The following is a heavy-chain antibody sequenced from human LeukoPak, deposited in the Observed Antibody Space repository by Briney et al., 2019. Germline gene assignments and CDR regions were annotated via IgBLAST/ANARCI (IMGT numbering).Heavy chain of an antibody. CDR3: AKDSSPYSSSWLFDY. J-gene: IGHJ4*02. CDR1: GFTFSSYG. D-gene: IGHD6-13*01. CDR2: ISYDGSNR. V-gene: IGHV3-30*18. Sequence: GGSLRLSCAASGFTFSSYGMHLVRQAPGKGLEGVAVISYDGSNRYYADSLNGRFTISRYNSKNTQYLQMNSLRAARTPLYYCAKDSSPYSSSWLFDYWGQGTLVTVSS.